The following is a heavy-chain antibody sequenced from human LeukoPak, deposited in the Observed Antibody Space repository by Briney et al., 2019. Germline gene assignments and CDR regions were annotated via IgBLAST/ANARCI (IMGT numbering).Heavy chain of an antibody. CDR1: GYTFTGYY. Sequence: ASVKVSCKASGYTFTGYYIHWVRQAPGQGLEWMGWINPNSGGTNYAQKFQGRVTMTRDTSISTAYMELSRLRSDDTAVYYCARDLMVYSYGYESADYWGQGTLVTVSS. J-gene: IGHJ4*02. CDR3: ARDLMVYSYGYESADY. D-gene: IGHD5-18*01. V-gene: IGHV1-2*02. CDR2: INPNSGGT.